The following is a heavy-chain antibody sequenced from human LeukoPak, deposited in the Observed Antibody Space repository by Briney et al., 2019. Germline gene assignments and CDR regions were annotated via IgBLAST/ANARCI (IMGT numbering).Heavy chain of an antibody. CDR3: AAPEYSSSGLDY. V-gene: IGHV4-34*01. D-gene: IGHD6-6*01. Sequence: SETLSLTCAVYGGSFSGYYWSWIRQPPGKGLEWIGEINHSGSTNYNPSLKSRVTISVDTSKNQFSLKLSSVTAADTAVYYCAAPEYSSSGLDYWGQGTLVTVSS. CDR1: GGSFSGYY. J-gene: IGHJ4*02. CDR2: INHSGST.